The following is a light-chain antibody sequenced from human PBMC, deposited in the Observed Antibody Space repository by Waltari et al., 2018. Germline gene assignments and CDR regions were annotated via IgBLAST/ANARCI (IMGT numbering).Light chain of an antibody. CDR1: QSISNW. CDR2: KAS. J-gene: IGKJ1*01. Sequence: DIQMTQSPSTLYASVGDRVTSTCRASQSISNWLAWYQQKPGKAPKLLIYKASSLESGVPSRFSGSGSGTEFTLTISSLQPDDFATYYCQQYNSYPWTFGQGTKVEIK. V-gene: IGKV1-5*03. CDR3: QQYNSYPWT.